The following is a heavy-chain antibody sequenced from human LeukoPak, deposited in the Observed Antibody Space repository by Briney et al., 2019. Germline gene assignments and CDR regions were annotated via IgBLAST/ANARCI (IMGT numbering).Heavy chain of an antibody. J-gene: IGHJ6*03. V-gene: IGHV4-39*07. CDR3: ARDDGTLPYYYMDV. Sequence: SETLSLTCTVSGGSISTSSYYWGWIRQPPGKGLEWIGSIYYSGNTYYNPSLKSRVTISVDTSKNQFSLKLSSVTAADTAVYYCARDDGTLPYYYMDVWGKGTTVTVSS. CDR1: GGSISTSSYY. CDR2: IYYSGNT.